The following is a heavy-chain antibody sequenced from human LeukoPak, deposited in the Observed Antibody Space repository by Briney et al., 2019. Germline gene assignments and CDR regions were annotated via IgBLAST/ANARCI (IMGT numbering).Heavy chain of an antibody. J-gene: IGHJ5*02. D-gene: IGHD4-23*01. V-gene: IGHV4-39*01. CDR2: IYYSGST. CDR1: GGSVTTRSYY. CDR3: ARQSSNSPPA. Sequence: SETLSLTCAVSGGSVTTRSYYWGWNRRAPGKGLEWVGSIYYSGSTYYNPSLKSRVSISVDMSKNQCSLRLTAVTAADTAVYYCARQSSNSPPAWGQGTLVTVSS.